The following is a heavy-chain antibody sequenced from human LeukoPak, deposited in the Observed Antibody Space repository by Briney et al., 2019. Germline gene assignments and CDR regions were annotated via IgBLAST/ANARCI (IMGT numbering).Heavy chain of an antibody. V-gene: IGHV1-18*01. CDR2: ISAYNGNT. CDR1: DYTFTSYG. Sequence: ASVKVSCKASDYTFTSYGISWVRQAPGQGLEWMGWISAYNGNTNYAQKLQGRVTMTTDTSTSTAYMELRSLRSDDTAVYYCARDRPGITIFGVVTRVYYYYYGMDVWGQGTTVTVSS. J-gene: IGHJ6*02. D-gene: IGHD3-3*01. CDR3: ARDRPGITIFGVVTRVYYYYYGMDV.